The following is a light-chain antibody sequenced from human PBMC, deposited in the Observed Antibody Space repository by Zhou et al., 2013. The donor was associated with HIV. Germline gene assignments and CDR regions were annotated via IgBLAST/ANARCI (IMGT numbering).Light chain of an antibody. CDR2: GAS. CDR1: ESVGSH. J-gene: IGKJ2*03. Sequence: EIVLTQSPATLSVSPGERTTLSCRASESVGSHLAWYQQKPGQAPRLLIYGASTRATGIPVRFSGSGSGTEFTLTISSLQSDDLGLYYCHQYNEGPRSSFGQGTKLEIK. CDR3: HQYNEGPRSS. V-gene: IGKV3D-15*01.